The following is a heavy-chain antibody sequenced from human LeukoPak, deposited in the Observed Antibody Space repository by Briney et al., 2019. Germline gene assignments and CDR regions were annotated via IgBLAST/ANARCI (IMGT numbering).Heavy chain of an antibody. J-gene: IGHJ4*02. CDR1: GYSFTSYW. CDR3: ARRRYSSGWDFDY. V-gene: IGHV5-51*01. Sequence: GESLKISCKGSGYSFTSYWIGWVRQMPGKGLEWMGVIFPGDSDTRYSPSFQGQVTISADKSISTVYLQWSSLKASDTAMYYCARRRYSSGWDFDYWGQGTLVTVSS. D-gene: IGHD6-19*01. CDR2: IFPGDSDT.